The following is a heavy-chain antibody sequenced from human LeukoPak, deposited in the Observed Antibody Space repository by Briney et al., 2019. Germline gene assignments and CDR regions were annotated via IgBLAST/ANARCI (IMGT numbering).Heavy chain of an antibody. CDR2: ISSDGSST. Sequence: RGSLRLSCAASGITFSNYWMHWVRQAPGKGLLWVSRISSDGSSTNYADSVMGRFTISRDNAKNTLYLQMNSLRAEDTAVYYCAKGGGKVQDYWGQGTLVTVSS. CDR1: GITFSNYW. V-gene: IGHV3-74*01. CDR3: AKGGGKVQDY. J-gene: IGHJ4*02. D-gene: IGHD4-23*01.